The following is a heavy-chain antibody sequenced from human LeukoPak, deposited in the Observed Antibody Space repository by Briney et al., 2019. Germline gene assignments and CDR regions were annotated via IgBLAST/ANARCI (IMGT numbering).Heavy chain of an antibody. CDR1: GFTFSSYG. V-gene: IGHV3-30*03. J-gene: IGHJ3*02. Sequence: PGGSLRLSCAASGFTFSSYGMHWVRQAPGKGLEWVAVISYDGSNKYYADSVKGRFTISRDNSKNTLYLQMNSLRAEDTAVYYCALHGGSIWGQGTMVTVSS. CDR2: ISYDGSNK. D-gene: IGHD6-25*01. CDR3: ALHGGSI.